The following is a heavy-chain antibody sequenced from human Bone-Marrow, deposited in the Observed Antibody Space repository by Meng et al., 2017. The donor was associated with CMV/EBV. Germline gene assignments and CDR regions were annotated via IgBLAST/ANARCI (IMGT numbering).Heavy chain of an antibody. D-gene: IGHD5-18*01. Sequence: ASVKVSCKASGYTFTSYDINWVRQATGQGLEWMGWMNPNSGNTGYAQKFQGRVTMTRNTSISTAYMELSSLRSEDTAVYYCAAEHVDTAMVLNFWGQGTLVTVSS. CDR3: AAEHVDTAMVLNF. CDR1: GYTFTSYD. V-gene: IGHV1-8*01. J-gene: IGHJ4*02. CDR2: MNPNSGNT.